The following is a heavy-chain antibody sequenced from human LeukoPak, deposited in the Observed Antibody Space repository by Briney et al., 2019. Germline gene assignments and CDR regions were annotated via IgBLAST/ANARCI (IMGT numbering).Heavy chain of an antibody. D-gene: IGHD7-27*01. CDR1: GGSISTYY. Sequence: SETLSLTCTVSGGSISTYYWSWIRQPPGKGLEWIGYIYYSGNTSYNPSLKSRVTISVDTSKSQFSLKLISVTAADTAVYYCARGSRGDGAAFDIWGQGIMVTVSS. V-gene: IGHV4-59*01. CDR3: ARGSRGDGAAFDI. CDR2: IYYSGNT. J-gene: IGHJ3*02.